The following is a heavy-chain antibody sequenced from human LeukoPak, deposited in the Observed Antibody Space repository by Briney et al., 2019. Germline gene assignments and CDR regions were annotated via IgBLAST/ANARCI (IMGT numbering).Heavy chain of an antibody. CDR1: GFTVSSIH. CDR3: ASPNYYDSSGYRGY. Sequence: GGSLRLSCAASGFTVSSIHMVWVRQAPGKGLEWVSSISSSSSYIYYADSVKGRFTTSRDNAKNSLYLQMNSLRAEDTAVYYCASPNYYDSSGYRGYWGQGTLVTVSS. D-gene: IGHD3-22*01. J-gene: IGHJ4*02. V-gene: IGHV3-21*01. CDR2: ISSSSSYI.